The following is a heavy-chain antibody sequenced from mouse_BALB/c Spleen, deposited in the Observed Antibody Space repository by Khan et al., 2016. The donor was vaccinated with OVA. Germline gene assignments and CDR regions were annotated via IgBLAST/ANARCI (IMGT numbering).Heavy chain of an antibody. Sequence: EVQLVESGGDVVKPGGSLKLSCAASGFTFSTYGMSWVRQTPDKRLEWVATISTGGHYTYDSDTVKGRFTISRDNAKNTLYLQLSSLKSEDTAMFYCARLTYYDDSEGFAYWGQGTLVTVSA. V-gene: IGHV5-6*01. CDR2: ISTGGHYT. CDR3: ARLTYYDDSEGFAY. D-gene: IGHD1-1*01. CDR1: GFTFSTYG. J-gene: IGHJ3*01.